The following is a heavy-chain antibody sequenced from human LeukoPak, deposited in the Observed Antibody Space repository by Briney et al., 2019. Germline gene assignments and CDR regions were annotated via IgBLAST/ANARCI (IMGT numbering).Heavy chain of an antibody. CDR3: ALGGAMALPAFSAYFDY. V-gene: IGHV1-2*06. CDR1: GYTFTGYH. J-gene: IGHJ4*02. CDR2: INPNSGDT. D-gene: IGHD3-16*01. Sequence: ASVKVSCKASGYTFTGYHMHWVRQAPGQGLEWMGRINPNSGDTNYAQKFQGRVTMTRDTSISTAYVELSRLRSDDTAVYYCALGGAMALPAFSAYFDYWGQGTLVTVSS.